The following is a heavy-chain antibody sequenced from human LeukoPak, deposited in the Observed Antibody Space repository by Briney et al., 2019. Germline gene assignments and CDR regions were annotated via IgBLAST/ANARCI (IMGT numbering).Heavy chain of an antibody. V-gene: IGHV3-48*03. D-gene: IGHD3-22*01. Sequence: GGSLRLSCAASGFTFSSYEMNWVRQAPGKGLEWVSYISSSGSTIYYADSVKGRFTISRDNAKNSLYLQMNSLRAEGTAVYYCARDPHYYYDSSGYYYPGAFDIWGQGTMVTVSS. CDR2: ISSSGSTI. CDR1: GFTFSSYE. J-gene: IGHJ3*02. CDR3: ARDPHYYYDSSGYYYPGAFDI.